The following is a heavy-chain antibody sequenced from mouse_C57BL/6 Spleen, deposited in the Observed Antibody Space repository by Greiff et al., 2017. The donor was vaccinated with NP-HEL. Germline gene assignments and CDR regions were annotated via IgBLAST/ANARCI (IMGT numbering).Heavy chain of an antibody. V-gene: IGHV1-69*01. J-gene: IGHJ1*03. CDR3: ARNDGYPYWYFDV. CDR1: GYTFTSYW. Sequence: VQLQQPGAELVMPGASVKLSCKASGYTFTSYWMHWVKQRPGQGLEWIGEIDPSDSYTNYNQKFKGKSTLTVDKSSSTAYMQLSSLTSEDSAVYYCARNDGYPYWYFDVWGTGTTVTVSS. D-gene: IGHD2-3*01. CDR2: IDPSDSYT.